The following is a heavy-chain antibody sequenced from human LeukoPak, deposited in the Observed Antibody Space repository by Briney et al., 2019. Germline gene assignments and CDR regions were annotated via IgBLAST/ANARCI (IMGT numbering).Heavy chain of an antibody. Sequence: PGGSLRLSCAASGFTFSGAWLHWVRQAPGKGLEWVAVIWYDGSNKYYADSVKGRFTISRDNSKNTLYLQMNSLRAEDTAVYYCASGAIDYWGQGTLVTVSS. CDR3: ASGAIDY. CDR2: IWYDGSNK. J-gene: IGHJ4*02. CDR1: GFTFSGAW. D-gene: IGHD3-10*01. V-gene: IGHV3-33*08.